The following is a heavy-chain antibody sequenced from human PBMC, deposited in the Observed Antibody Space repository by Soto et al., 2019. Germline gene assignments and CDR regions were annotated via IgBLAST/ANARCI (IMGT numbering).Heavy chain of an antibody. D-gene: IGHD3-10*01. Sequence: PSETLSLTCAVYGGSFSGYYWSWIRQPPGKGLEWIGEINHSGSTNYNPSLKSRVTISVDTSKNQFSLKLSSVTAADTAVYYCARERDRGTMVRGAHYYYGMDVWGQGTTVTVSS. V-gene: IGHV4-34*01. CDR3: ARERDRGTMVRGAHYYYGMDV. CDR2: INHSGST. CDR1: GGSFSGYY. J-gene: IGHJ6*02.